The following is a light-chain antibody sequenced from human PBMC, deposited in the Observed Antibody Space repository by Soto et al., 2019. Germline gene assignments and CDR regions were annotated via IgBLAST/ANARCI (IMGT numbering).Light chain of an antibody. V-gene: IGKV2-30*01. Sequence: DAVLTQSPLSLPVTPGQPASISCRSSQSLEYSDGKTYLNWYQQRPGQSPRRLIYKVSNRDFGVPDRFSGSGSGTALTLEISRVEAEDVGVYYRMQGSYWPWTFGQGTKVDIK. CDR3: MQGSYWPWT. CDR2: KVS. J-gene: IGKJ1*01. CDR1: QSLEYSDGKTY.